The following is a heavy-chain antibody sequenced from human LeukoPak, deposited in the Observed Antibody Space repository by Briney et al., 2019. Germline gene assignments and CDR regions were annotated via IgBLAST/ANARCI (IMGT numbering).Heavy chain of an antibody. Sequence: SETLSLTCAVSGYSISSGYYWGWIRQPPGKGLEWIGRIYHSGSTYYNPSLKSRVTISVDTSKNQFSLKLSSVTAADTAVYYCARHLGHYYFGQGTLVTVSS. J-gene: IGHJ4*02. V-gene: IGHV4-38-2*01. D-gene: IGHD3-3*02. CDR3: ARHLGHYY. CDR2: IYHSGST. CDR1: GYSISSGYY.